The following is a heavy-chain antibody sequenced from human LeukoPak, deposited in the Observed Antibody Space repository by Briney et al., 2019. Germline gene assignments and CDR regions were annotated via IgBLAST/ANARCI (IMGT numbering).Heavy chain of an antibody. J-gene: IGHJ4*02. V-gene: IGHV4-59*01. CDR1: GGSISSYY. Sequence: PSESLSLTCTVSGGSISSYYWSWIRQPPGKGLEWIGYIYYSGSTNYNPSLKSRVTISVDTSKNQLSLKLSSVTAADTAVYYCARVYFWSGYYLDYWGQGTLVTVSS. CDR3: ARVYFWSGYYLDY. CDR2: IYYSGST. D-gene: IGHD3-3*01.